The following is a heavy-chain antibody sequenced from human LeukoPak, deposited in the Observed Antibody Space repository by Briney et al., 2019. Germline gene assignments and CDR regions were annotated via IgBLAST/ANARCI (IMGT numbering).Heavy chain of an antibody. V-gene: IGHV4-34*01. J-gene: IGHJ4*01. CDR2: INHSGST. D-gene: IGHD2-15*01. CDR3: ARAPGYDCSGGSCYLTFDY. CDR1: GGSFSGYY. Sequence: SETLSLTCAVYGGSFSGYYWSWIRQPPGKGLEWIGEINHSGSTNYNPSLKSRVTISVDTSKNQFSLKLSSVTAADTAVYYCARAPGYDCSGGSCYLTFDYWGHGTLVTVSS.